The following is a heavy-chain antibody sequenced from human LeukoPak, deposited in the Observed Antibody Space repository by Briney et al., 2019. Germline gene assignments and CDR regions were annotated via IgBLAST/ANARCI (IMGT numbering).Heavy chain of an antibody. CDR3: ARHLYESRGKTSFDY. Sequence: PSQTLSLTCAVSGGSISSGGYYWSWIRQPPGKGLEWIGYISYSGSTNYNPSLKSRVTISVDTSQNQFSLKLSSVTAADTAMYYCARHLYESRGKTSFDYWGQGTLVTVSS. D-gene: IGHD3-22*01. CDR1: GGSISSGGYY. J-gene: IGHJ4*02. CDR2: ISYSGST. V-gene: IGHV4-61*08.